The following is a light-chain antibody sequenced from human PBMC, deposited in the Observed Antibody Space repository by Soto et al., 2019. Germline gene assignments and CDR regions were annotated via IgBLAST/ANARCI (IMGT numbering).Light chain of an antibody. CDR1: QSISNN. CDR3: QQYNNWPLT. CDR2: GAT. V-gene: IGKV3-15*01. Sequence: ETVMTQSPATLSVSPGERATLSCRAGQSISNNLAWYQQNPGQAPRLLIYGATTRATGIPSRFSGSGPGTEFPRTISRLQSEHFAVYYCQQYNNWPLTFGGGTKLEIK. J-gene: IGKJ4*01.